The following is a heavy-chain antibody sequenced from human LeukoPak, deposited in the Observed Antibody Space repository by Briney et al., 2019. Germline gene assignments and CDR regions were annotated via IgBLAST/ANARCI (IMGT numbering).Heavy chain of an antibody. CDR1: GGSISSSY. CDR2: IFYSGGT. D-gene: IGHD4/OR15-4a*01. CDR3: AKDGAFWRH. Sequence: PSETLSLTCTVSGGSISSSYGTWIWQPPGKGLEWIGYIFYSGGTNYNPSLKSRVTISVDTSRNQFSLKLSSVTAADTAVYYCAKDGAFWRHWGQGTLVTVSS. V-gene: IGHV4-59*01. J-gene: IGHJ4*02.